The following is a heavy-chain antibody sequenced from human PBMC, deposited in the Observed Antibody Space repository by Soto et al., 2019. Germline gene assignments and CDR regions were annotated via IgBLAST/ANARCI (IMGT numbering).Heavy chain of an antibody. V-gene: IGHV1-18*04. CDR3: ARDVLRFLERLLYDYYYGMDV. CDR2: ISAYNGNT. CDR1: GYTFTSYG. Sequence: QVQLVQSGAEVKKPGASVKVSCKASGYTFTSYGISWVRQAPGQGLEWMGWISAYNGNTNYAQKLQGRVAMTTDTSTSTAYMELRSLRSDDTAVYYCARDVLRFLERLLYDYYYGMDVWGQLTTVTVSS. D-gene: IGHD3-3*01. J-gene: IGHJ6*02.